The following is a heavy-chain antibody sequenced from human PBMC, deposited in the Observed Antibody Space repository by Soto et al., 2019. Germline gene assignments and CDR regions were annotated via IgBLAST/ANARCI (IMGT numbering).Heavy chain of an antibody. V-gene: IGHV4-34*01. J-gene: IGHJ6*02. CDR3: ARLVAAAAPLASYYYYDMDV. D-gene: IGHD6-13*01. CDR1: GGSFSGYY. Sequence: SETLSLTCAVYGGSFSGYYWSWIRQPPGKGLEWIGEINHSGSTNYNPSLKSRVTISVETSKNQFSLKLSSVTAADTAVYYCARLVAAAAPLASYYYYDMDVWGQGTTVTVSS. CDR2: INHSGST.